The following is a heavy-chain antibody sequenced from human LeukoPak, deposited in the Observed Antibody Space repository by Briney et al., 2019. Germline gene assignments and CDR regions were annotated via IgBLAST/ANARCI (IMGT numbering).Heavy chain of an antibody. J-gene: IGHJ4*02. CDR3: ARVEGYYYDITGVSDY. CDR1: GYTFTSYG. CDR2: ISAYNGNT. Sequence: ASVKVSCKASGYTFTSYGISWVRHAPGQGLEWMGWISAYNGNTNYAQKLQGRVTMTTDTSTSTAYMELRSLRADDTAVYYCARVEGYYYDITGVSDYWGQGTLVTVSS. D-gene: IGHD3-22*01. V-gene: IGHV1-18*01.